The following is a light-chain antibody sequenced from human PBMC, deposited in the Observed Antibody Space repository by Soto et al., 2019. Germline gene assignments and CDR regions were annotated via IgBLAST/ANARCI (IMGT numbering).Light chain of an antibody. CDR3: QQYYSGPVT. CDR1: RSLYISNKKNN. J-gene: IGKJ3*01. Sequence: DIVMTQSQESLAVSLGERATINCKSSRSLYISNKKNNLAWYRQRPGQPPEMLFYWASTRETGVPDRFIGSGSGTDFTLTINSLQAEDVAVYYCQQYYSGPVTFGPGTRVDV. V-gene: IGKV4-1*01. CDR2: WAS.